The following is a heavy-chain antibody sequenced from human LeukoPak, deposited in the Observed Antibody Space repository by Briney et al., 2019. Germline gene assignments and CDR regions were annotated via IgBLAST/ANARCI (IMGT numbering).Heavy chain of an antibody. CDR1: GGSINSYY. CDR3: AREVNSGSYYSPFDY. Sequence: SETLSLTCTVSGGSINSYYWSWIRQPAGKGLEWIGRIYTSGSTNYNPSLKSRVTMSVDTSKNQFSLKLSSVTAADTAVYYCAREVNSGSYYSPFDYWGQGTLVTVSS. CDR2: IYTSGST. D-gene: IGHD1-26*01. V-gene: IGHV4-4*07. J-gene: IGHJ4*02.